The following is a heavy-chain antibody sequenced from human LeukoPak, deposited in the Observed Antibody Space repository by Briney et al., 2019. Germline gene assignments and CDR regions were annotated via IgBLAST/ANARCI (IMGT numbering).Heavy chain of an antibody. CDR2: ISASGGST. V-gene: IGHV3-23*01. CDR3: AKEYTGSFSPFPSYFDS. J-gene: IGHJ4*02. D-gene: IGHD1-26*01. CDR1: GFTFSPYG. Sequence: PGGSLRLSCAASGFTFSPYGMSWVRQAPGKGLEWVSAISASGGSTYYADSVKGRFTISRDNSKNTLYLQMNSLRAEDTAVYYCAKEYTGSFSPFPSYFDSWGQGTLVTVSS.